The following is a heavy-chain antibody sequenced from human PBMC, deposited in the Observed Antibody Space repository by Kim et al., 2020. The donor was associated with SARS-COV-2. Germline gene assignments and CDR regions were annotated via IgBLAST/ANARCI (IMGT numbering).Heavy chain of an antibody. CDR3: ARGPNYSPFDY. CDR2: I. J-gene: IGHJ4*02. D-gene: IGHD4-4*01. V-gene: IGHV3-48*03. Sequence: IYYADFLRGRFTIPRDNDKDSLYLQMNRLRAEDTAVYYCARGPNYSPFDYWGQGTLVTVSS.